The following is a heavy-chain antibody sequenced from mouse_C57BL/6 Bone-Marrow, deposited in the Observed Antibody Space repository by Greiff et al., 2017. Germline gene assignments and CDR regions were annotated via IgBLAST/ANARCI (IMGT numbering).Heavy chain of an antibody. V-gene: IGHV1-22*01. CDR1: GYTFTDYN. D-gene: IGHD5-2*01. J-gene: IGHJ2*01. CDR2: INPNNGGT. CDR3: ARKGILRGSFDY. Sequence: EVKLQQSGPELVKPGASVKMSCKASGYTFTDYNMHWVKQSHGKSLEWIGYINPNNGGTSYNQKFKGKATLTVNKSSSTAYMELRSLTSEDSEVYYCARKGILRGSFDYWGQGTTLTVSS.